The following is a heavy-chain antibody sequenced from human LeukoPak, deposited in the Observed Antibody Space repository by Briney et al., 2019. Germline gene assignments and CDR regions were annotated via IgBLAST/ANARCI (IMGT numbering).Heavy chain of an antibody. CDR2: IYFSGST. D-gene: IGHD4-17*01. J-gene: IGHJ4*02. Sequence: SGTLSLTCTVSGGSISSSSYYWGWIRQPPGKGLELIGSIYFSGSTAYSPSLKSRVNISVDTSKNQLSLKLSSVTAADTAVYFCASRPTTWGFFDSWGQGTLVTVSS. CDR3: ASRPTTWGFFDS. V-gene: IGHV4-39*01. CDR1: GGSISSSSYY.